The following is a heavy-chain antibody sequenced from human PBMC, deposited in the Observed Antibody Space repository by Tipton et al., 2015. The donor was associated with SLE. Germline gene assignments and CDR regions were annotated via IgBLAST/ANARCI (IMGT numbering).Heavy chain of an antibody. Sequence: TLSLTCTVSGGSISGYYWSWIRQPPGKGLEWIGHIYATGNTDYNPSLKSRVTISVDTSKNQFSLKLNSVTAADTAVYYCARRGALAAAVVFYVFGMDVWGQGTTVTVSS. CDR2: IYATGNT. J-gene: IGHJ6*02. V-gene: IGHV4-59*01. CDR1: GGSISGYY. D-gene: IGHD6-13*01. CDR3: ARRGALAAAVVFYVFGMDV.